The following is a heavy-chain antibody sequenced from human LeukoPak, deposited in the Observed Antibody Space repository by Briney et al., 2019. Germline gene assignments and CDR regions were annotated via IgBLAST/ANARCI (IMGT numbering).Heavy chain of an antibody. CDR2: ISGSGGST. CDR1: GFTFSSYA. CDR3: ARDQAYYYDSSGYLDY. D-gene: IGHD3-22*01. J-gene: IGHJ4*02. V-gene: IGHV3-23*01. Sequence: GGSLRLSCAASGFTFSSYAMSWVRQAPGKGLEGGSAISGSGGSTYYADSVKGRFTIYRNNSKNTLYLQMNSLRAEDTAVYYCARDQAYYYDSSGYLDYWGQGTLVTVSS.